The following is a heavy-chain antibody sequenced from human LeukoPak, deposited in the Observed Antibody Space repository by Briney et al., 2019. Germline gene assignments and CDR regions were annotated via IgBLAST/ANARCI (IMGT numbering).Heavy chain of an antibody. J-gene: IGHJ6*03. CDR2: INTDTGNP. CDR3: ARLRGYYMDV. Sequence: ASVKVSCKASGYTFTSYGISWVRQAPGQGLEWMGWINTDTGNPTYAPDFTGRFVFSLDTSVSTAYLQISSIQTEDTAVYYCARLRGYYMDVWGKGTTVTVSS. CDR1: GYTFTSYG. V-gene: IGHV7-4-1*02. D-gene: IGHD3-16*01.